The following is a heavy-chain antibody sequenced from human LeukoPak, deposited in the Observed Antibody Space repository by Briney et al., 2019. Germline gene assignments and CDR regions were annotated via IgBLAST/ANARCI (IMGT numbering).Heavy chain of an antibody. Sequence: ALVKVSCKASGGTFSSYAISWVRQAPGQGLEWMGGIIPIFGTANYAQKFQGRVTITTDESTSTAYMELSSLRSEDTAVYYCARGNFWSGYFDYWGQGTLVTVSS. CDR1: GGTFSSYA. J-gene: IGHJ4*02. V-gene: IGHV1-69*05. CDR3: ARGNFWSGYFDY. D-gene: IGHD3-3*01. CDR2: IIPIFGTA.